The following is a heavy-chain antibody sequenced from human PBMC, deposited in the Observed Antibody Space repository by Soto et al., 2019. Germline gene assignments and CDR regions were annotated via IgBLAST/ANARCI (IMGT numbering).Heavy chain of an antibody. CDR2: IYYSGST. V-gene: IGHV4-59*01. CDR1: GGSISSYY. D-gene: IGHD3-9*01. Sequence: PSETLSLTCTVSGGSISSYYWSWIRQPPGKGLEWIGYIYYSGSTNYNPSLKSRVTISVDTSKNQFSLKLSSVTAADTAVYYCARSSLTGYYQDAFDDWGKGTLVTVSS. CDR3: ARSSLTGYYQDAFDD. J-gene: IGHJ4*02.